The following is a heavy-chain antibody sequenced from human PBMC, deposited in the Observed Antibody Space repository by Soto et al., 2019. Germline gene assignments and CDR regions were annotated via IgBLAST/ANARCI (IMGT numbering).Heavy chain of an antibody. CDR3: ARDRFHLGYDAGDY. Sequence: GGSLRLSCAASGFTFSSYGMHWVRPAPGKGPEWVAVISHDGSYKYNVESGRFTISRDNFENTLYLQMSSLGAEDTAVYYCARDRFHLGYDAGDYWGQGTQVTVSS. D-gene: IGHD1-1*01. V-gene: IGHV3-30*03. J-gene: IGHJ4*02. CDR2: ISHDGSYK. CDR1: GFTFSSYG.